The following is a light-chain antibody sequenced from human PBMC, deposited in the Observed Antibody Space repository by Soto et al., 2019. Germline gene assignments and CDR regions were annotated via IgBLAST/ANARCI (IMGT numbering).Light chain of an antibody. Sequence: ILMTHSPAALAVSMCWRATINCKPSQSVLLSSANKNYLAWHQQKPGQPPKLLIYWASTRESGVPDRFSGSGSGTYFTLTISSLQAEDVAVYCCQQYYNNPLTFGGGTKVDIK. CDR1: QSVLLSSANKNY. V-gene: IGKV4-1*01. CDR2: WAS. J-gene: IGKJ4*01. CDR3: QQYYNNPLT.